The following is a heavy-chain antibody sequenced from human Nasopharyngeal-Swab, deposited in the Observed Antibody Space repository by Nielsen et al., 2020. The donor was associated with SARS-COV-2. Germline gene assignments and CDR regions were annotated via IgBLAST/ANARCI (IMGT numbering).Heavy chain of an antibody. V-gene: IGHV3-23*01. CDR2: IHGSGITT. CDR1: GFRFDSYA. D-gene: IGHD6-13*01. Sequence: GESLKISCAASGFRFDSYAMSWVRQAPGKGLEWVSAIHGSGITTYYADSVKGRFTISRDNSKNTVYLQMDSLRAEDAAIYYCAKDMAAGYFFDFWGQGTLVTVSS. CDR3: AKDMAAGYFFDF. J-gene: IGHJ4*02.